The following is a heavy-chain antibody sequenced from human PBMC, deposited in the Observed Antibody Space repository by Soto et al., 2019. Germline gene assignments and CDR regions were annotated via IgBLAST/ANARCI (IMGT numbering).Heavy chain of an antibody. Sequence: QVQLVQSGAEVKKPGASVKVSCKASGYTFTTYDISWVRQAPGQGLEWMGRISTYNGNTNYPQSLQGRLTMTTGTATTKAYMELRSLRSDDTAVYYCARDPYHVLMVNAPNRYGMDVWGQGTTVTVSS. D-gene: IGHD2-8*01. CDR1: GYTFTTYD. J-gene: IGHJ6*02. V-gene: IGHV1-18*01. CDR2: ISTYNGNT. CDR3: ARDPYHVLMVNAPNRYGMDV.